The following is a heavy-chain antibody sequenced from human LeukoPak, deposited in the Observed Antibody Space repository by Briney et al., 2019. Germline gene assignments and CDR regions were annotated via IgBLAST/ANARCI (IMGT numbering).Heavy chain of an antibody. CDR2: ISWNSDSV. Sequence: GGSLRLSCAASGFTFDDYGMHWVRQAPGKGLEWVSSISWNSDSVGYVDSVKGRFTISRDNAKNSLYLQMNSLRAEDTALYYCAKDYGYSSSWYDYWGQGTLVTVSS. D-gene: IGHD6-13*01. J-gene: IGHJ4*02. V-gene: IGHV3-9*01. CDR3: AKDYGYSSSWYDY. CDR1: GFTFDDYG.